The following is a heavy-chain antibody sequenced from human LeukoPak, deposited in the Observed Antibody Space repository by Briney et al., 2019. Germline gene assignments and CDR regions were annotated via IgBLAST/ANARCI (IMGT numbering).Heavy chain of an antibody. J-gene: IGHJ4*02. CDR2: IYASGTT. D-gene: IGHD3-10*01. CDR3: GGRGF. V-gene: IGHV4-4*09. CDR1: GGSISSNC. Sequence: SETLSLTCTVSGGSISSNCWSWIRQPPGKGLEWIGCIYASGTTNYNPSLKGRLTISVDTSNGQFSLTVRSVTAADTAVYYCGGRGFWGQGTLVTVSS.